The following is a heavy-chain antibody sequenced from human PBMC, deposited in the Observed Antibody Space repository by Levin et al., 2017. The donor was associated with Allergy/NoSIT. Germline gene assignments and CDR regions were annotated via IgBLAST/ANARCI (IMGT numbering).Heavy chain of an antibody. D-gene: IGHD1-26*01. V-gene: IGHV1-18*01. Sequence: ASVKVSCKASGYTFTSYGISWVRQAPGQGLEWMGWISAYNGNTNYAQKLQGRVTMTTDTSTSTAYMELRSLRSDDTAVYYCGLTIVGALNYGMDVWGQGTTVTVSS. CDR3: GLTIVGALNYGMDV. J-gene: IGHJ6*02. CDR2: ISAYNGNT. CDR1: GYTFTSYG.